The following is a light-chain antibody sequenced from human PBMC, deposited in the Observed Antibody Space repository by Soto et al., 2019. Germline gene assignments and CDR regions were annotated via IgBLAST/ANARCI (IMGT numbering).Light chain of an antibody. CDR3: QQYNSYSGT. V-gene: IGKV1-5*01. CDR2: DAS. CDR1: QSISSW. Sequence: DIQLTQSPSTLSASVGDRVTITCRASQSISSWLAWYQQKPGKAPKLLIYDASSLESGVPSRFRGSGSGTEFTLTISRLQPDDFETYYCQQYNSYSGTFGQGTKVDIK. J-gene: IGKJ1*01.